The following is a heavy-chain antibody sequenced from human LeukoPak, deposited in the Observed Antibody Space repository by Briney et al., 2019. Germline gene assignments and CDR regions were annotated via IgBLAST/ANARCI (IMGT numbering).Heavy chain of an antibody. CDR2: IYFSGST. D-gene: IGHD3-10*01. Sequence: SETLSLTCTVSGGSISSTSYYWGWIRQPPGKGLECIGSIYFSGSTYYNPSLKSRVTISVDTSKNQFSLKLSSVTAADTAVYYCSRQLQIWFGERGAFDVWGQGTLVTVSS. CDR1: GGSISSTSYY. CDR3: SRQLQIWFGERGAFDV. J-gene: IGHJ3*01. V-gene: IGHV4-39*01.